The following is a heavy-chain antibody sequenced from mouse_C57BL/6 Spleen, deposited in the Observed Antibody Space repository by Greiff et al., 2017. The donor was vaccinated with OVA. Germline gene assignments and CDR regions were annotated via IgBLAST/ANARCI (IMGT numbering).Heavy chain of an antibody. D-gene: IGHD1-1*01. CDR1: GYTFTSYW. CDR3: ERFYYHYAMDY. V-gene: IGHV1-53*01. Sequence: QVQLLQPGTELVKPGASVKLSCTASGYTFTSYWMHWVKQRPGQGLEWIGNINPSNGGTNYNEKFKSKVTLTVDKSSSTAYMQLSSLTSEDSAVYYCERFYYHYAMDYWGQGTSVTVSS. CDR2: INPSNGGT. J-gene: IGHJ4*01.